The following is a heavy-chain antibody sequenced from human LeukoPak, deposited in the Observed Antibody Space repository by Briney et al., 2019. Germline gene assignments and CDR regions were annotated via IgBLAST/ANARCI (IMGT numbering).Heavy chain of an antibody. Sequence: PGRSRRLSCAASGFTFSSYGMHWVRQAPDKGLEWVAVISYDGSNKYYADSVKGRFTISRDNSKNTLYLQMNSLRAEDTAVYYCAKLVTADAFDIWGQGTMVTVSS. CDR1: GFTFSSYG. CDR2: ISYDGSNK. J-gene: IGHJ3*02. V-gene: IGHV3-30*18. CDR3: AKLVTADAFDI. D-gene: IGHD2-21*02.